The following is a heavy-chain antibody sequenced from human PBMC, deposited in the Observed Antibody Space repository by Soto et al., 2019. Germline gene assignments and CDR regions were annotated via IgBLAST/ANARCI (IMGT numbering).Heavy chain of an antibody. V-gene: IGHV4-38-2*02. D-gene: IGHD6-19*01. CDR1: GYSISSGYY. Sequence: SETLSLTCAVSGYSISSGYYWGWIRQPPGKGLEWIGSIYHSGSTYYNPSLKSRVTISVDTSKNQFSLKLSSVTAADTAVCYCARDLRGSSGYEYWGQGTLVTVSS. CDR3: ARDLRGSSGYEY. J-gene: IGHJ4*02. CDR2: IYHSGST.